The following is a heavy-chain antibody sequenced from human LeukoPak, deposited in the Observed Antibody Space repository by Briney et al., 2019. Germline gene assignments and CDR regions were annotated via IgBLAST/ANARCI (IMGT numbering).Heavy chain of an antibody. CDR2: IYSDGTT. V-gene: IGHV3-53*04. Sequence: PGGSLRLSCAASRFAVSSNFVSWVRQAPGKGLEWVSTIYSDGTTYYADSVKGRFTISRHNSKNTLYLQMNSLRAEDTAVYYCAGAGYASWFDPWGQGTLVTVSS. CDR3: AGAGYASWFDP. D-gene: IGHD3-16*01. CDR1: RFAVSSNF. J-gene: IGHJ5*02.